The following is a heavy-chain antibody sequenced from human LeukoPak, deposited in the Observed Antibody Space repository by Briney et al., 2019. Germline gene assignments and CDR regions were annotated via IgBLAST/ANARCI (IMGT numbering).Heavy chain of an antibody. V-gene: IGHV4-39*01. J-gene: IGHJ5*02. CDR2: IYYSGST. CDR3: ARRVYCSSTSCPYNWFDP. Sequence: SETLSLTCTVSGGSISSSSYYWGWIRQPPGKGLEWIGSIYYSGSTYYNPSLKSRVTISVDTSKNQFSLKLSSVTAADTAVYYCARRVYCSSTSCPYNWFDPRGQGTLVTVSS. D-gene: IGHD2-2*01. CDR1: GGSISSSSYY.